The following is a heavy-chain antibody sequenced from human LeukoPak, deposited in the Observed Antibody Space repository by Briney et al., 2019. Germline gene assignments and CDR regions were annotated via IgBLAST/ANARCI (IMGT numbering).Heavy chain of an antibody. CDR2: IKNKGDGGTT. Sequence: GGSLRLSCAASGFTFNKAWMSWVRLAPGKGLEWVGRIKNKGDGGTTDYAAPVKGRFTVSRDDSKSTLYLQMNSLKTEDTAVYYCTTSGTPFEYWGQGTLVTVSS. CDR3: TTSGTPFEY. D-gene: IGHD3-10*01. CDR1: GFTFNKAW. J-gene: IGHJ4*02. V-gene: IGHV3-15*01.